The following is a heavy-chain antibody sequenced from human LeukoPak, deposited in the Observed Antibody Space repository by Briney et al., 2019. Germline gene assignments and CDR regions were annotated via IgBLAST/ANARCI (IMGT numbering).Heavy chain of an antibody. CDR3: ARDNKVY. J-gene: IGHJ4*02. CDR2: ISYDGSNK. CDR1: GFTFSSYA. Sequence: PGGSLRLSCAASGFTFSSYAMHWVRQAPGKGLEWVAVISYDGSNKYYADSVKGRFTISRDNSKNTLYLQMNSLRAEDTAVYYCARDNKVYWGQGTLVTASS. D-gene: IGHD2/OR15-2a*01. V-gene: IGHV3-30-3*01.